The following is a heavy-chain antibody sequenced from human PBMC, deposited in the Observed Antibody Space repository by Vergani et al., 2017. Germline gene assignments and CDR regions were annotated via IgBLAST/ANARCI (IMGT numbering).Heavy chain of an antibody. V-gene: IGHV4-34*01. Sequence: QVQLQQWGAGLLKPSETLSLTCAVYGGSFSGYYWGWIRQPPGKGLEWIGTIYYSGSTYYNPSLKSRVTISVDTSKNQFSLKLNSVTAADTAVYYCARHKEELVPGNYYYYYDMDVWGKGTTVTVSS. D-gene: IGHD3-10*01. CDR1: GGSFSGYY. CDR3: ARHKEELVPGNYYYYYDMDV. J-gene: IGHJ6*03. CDR2: IYYSGST.